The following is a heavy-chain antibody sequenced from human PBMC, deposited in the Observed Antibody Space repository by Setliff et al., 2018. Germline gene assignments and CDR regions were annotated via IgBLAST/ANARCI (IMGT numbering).Heavy chain of an antibody. CDR3: ARHRGASFDS. Sequence: PSETLSLTCSVSGGFFTGFYWSWLRQSPGKGPEWIGYVXXXXXTLXXXSLKSRVTISLDTSKNQINLSLSSLTAADTAVYYCARHRGASFDSWGQGVLVTVSS. CDR1: GGFFTGFY. J-gene: IGHJ4*02. D-gene: IGHD3-10*01. V-gene: IGHV4-59*01. CDR2: VXXXXXT.